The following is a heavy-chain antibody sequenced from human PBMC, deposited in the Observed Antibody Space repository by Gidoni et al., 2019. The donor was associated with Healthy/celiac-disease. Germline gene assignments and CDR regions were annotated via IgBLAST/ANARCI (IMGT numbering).Heavy chain of an antibody. CDR1: GFTFSSYG. CDR3: ARDPAMHTLAFEI. CDR2: IWEDGSNK. J-gene: IGHJ3*02. Sequence: QVQMVESGGGVVQPGRSLRISCAASGFTFSSYGMHWVRQAPGKGLEWVAVIWEDGSNKYYAASVKGRFTISRDNDKNTLYLQMNSLRAEDTAVYYCARDPAMHTLAFEIWGQGTMVTVSS. D-gene: IGHD3-16*01. V-gene: IGHV3-33*01.